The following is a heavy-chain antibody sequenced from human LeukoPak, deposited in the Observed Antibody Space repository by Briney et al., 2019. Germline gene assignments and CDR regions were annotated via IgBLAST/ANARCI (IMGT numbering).Heavy chain of an antibody. D-gene: IGHD6-19*01. CDR1: GGSISSYY. V-gene: IGHV4-59*01. Sequence: SETLSLTCTVSGGSISSYYWSWIRQPPGKGLEWIGNIYYSGSTNHNPSLKSRVTISVDTSKNQFSLKLSSVTAADTAVYYCARGSYPEYSSGWYPFDYWGQGTLVTVSS. CDR3: ARGSYPEYSSGWYPFDY. J-gene: IGHJ4*02. CDR2: IYYSGST.